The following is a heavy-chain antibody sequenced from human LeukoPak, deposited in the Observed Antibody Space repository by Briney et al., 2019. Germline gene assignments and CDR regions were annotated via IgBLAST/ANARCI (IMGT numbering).Heavy chain of an antibody. CDR2: ISAYNGNT. V-gene: IGHV1-18*01. J-gene: IGHJ4*02. D-gene: IGHD3-22*01. CDR3: ARLVDDSSGTYRFYFDC. Sequence: ASVKVSCKASGYTFSNYGINWVRQAPGQGLEWMGWISAYNGNTNYAQKVQGRVTMTIDTSTTTGYMELRSLRSDDTAVYYCARLVDDSSGTYRFYFDCWGQGTLVTVSS. CDR1: GYTFSNYG.